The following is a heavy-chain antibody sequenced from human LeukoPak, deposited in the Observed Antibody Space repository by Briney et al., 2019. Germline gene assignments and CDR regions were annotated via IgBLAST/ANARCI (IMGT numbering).Heavy chain of an antibody. J-gene: IGHJ5*02. CDR3: ARDPGRGTPQATMTYNWFDP. V-gene: IGHV1-69*04. CDR2: IIPIFAIT. D-gene: IGHD1-1*01. CDR1: GGTFNTYT. Sequence: SVKVSCKASGGTFNTYTISWVRQAPGQGLEWMGRIIPIFAITHYAQKFQGRVTINADKSTNTVYMDLSSLRSEDTAVYFCARDPGRGTPQATMTYNWFDPWGQGTLVTVSS.